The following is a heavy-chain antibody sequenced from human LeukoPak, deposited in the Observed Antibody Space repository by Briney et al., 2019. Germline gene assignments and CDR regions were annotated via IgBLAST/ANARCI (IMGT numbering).Heavy chain of an antibody. J-gene: IGHJ2*01. D-gene: IGHD6-13*01. CDR2: ISAYNGNT. CDR1: GYTFTSYG. CDR3: ATVIIAAAGRYWYFDL. V-gene: IGHV1-18*01. Sequence: ASVKVSCKASGYTFTSYGISWVRQAPGQGLEWMGWISAYNGNTNYAQKLQGRVTMTTDTSTSTAYMELRSLRSDDTAVYYCATVIIAAAGRYWYFDLWGRGTLVTVSS.